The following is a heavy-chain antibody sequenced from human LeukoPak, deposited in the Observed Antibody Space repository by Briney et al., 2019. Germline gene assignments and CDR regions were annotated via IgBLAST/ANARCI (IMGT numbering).Heavy chain of an antibody. V-gene: IGHV4-34*01. J-gene: IGHJ6*03. CDR1: GGSFSGYY. CDR3: ARNVRTAARLRYYYMDV. CDR2: INHSGST. D-gene: IGHD6-6*01. Sequence: SETLSLTCAVYGGSFSGYYWSWIRQPPGKGLEWIGEINHSGSTNYNPSLKSRVTISVDTSKNQFSLKLSSVTAADTAVYYCARNVRTAARLRYYYMDVWGKGTTVTVSS.